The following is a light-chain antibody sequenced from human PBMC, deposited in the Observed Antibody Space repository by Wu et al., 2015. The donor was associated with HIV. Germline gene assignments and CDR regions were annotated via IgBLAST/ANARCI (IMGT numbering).Light chain of an antibody. V-gene: IGKV3-15*01. J-gene: IGKJ2*03. CDR3: QQYNHWYS. CDR2: GAS. Sequence: EIVMTQSPAILSLSPGDTATLSCRASQSVDHKLAWYQQKRGQAPRLLIYGASTRATGTPARFSGSGSGTEFTLTISSLRSEDFVVYYCQQYNHWYSFGQGTKLE. CDR1: QSVDHK.